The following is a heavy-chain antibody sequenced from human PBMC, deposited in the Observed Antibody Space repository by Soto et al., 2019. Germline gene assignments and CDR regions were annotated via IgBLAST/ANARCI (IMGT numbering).Heavy chain of an antibody. CDR3: ARSRHFPDYAIPFDY. Sequence: QVQLQESGPGLVTPSETLSLTCTVSGGSINNYFWSWIRQPPGKGLEWIGYIYSSGSTSYDPALRSRCTITLDTSKNQFSLNLRSVTAADTAMYYCARSRHFPDYAIPFDYWGQGILVTVSS. CDR1: GGSINNYF. CDR2: IYSSGST. D-gene: IGHD2-21*01. V-gene: IGHV4-59*08. J-gene: IGHJ4*02.